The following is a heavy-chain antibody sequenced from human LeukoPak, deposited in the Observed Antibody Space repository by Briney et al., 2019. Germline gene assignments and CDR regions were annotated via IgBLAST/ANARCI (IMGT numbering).Heavy chain of an antibody. CDR3: ARDQGTVLLWFGEPKNFDY. CDR1: GGSISSSSYY. J-gene: IGHJ4*02. CDR2: IYYSGST. V-gene: IGHV4-39*07. D-gene: IGHD3-10*01. Sequence: PSETLSLTCTVSGGSISSSSYYWGWIRQPPGKGLEWIGSIYYSGSTYYNPSLKSRVTISVDTSKNQFSLKLSSVTAADTAVYYCARDQGTVLLWFGEPKNFDYWGQGTLVTVSS.